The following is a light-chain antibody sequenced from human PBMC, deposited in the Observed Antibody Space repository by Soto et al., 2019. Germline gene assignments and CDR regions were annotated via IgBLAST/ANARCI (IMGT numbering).Light chain of an antibody. J-gene: IGLJ1*01. CDR1: SSDVGAYKY. CDR2: NNN. Sequence: QSALTQPPSASGSPGQSVTISCTGTSSDVGAYKYVSWYQQLPGTAPKLLIYNNNQRPSGVPDRFSGSKSGTSASLAISGLQSEDEADYYCAAWDDSLNGLVFGTGTKVTVL. V-gene: IGLV1-44*01. CDR3: AAWDDSLNGLV.